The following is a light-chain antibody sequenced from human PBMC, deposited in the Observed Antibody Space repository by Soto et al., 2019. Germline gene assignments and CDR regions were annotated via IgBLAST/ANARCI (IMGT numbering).Light chain of an antibody. V-gene: IGKV3-11*01. J-gene: IGKJ5*01. CDR2: GAL. CDR3: QQRNIWPPVT. Sequence: EIVLTQSPATLSLSPGERATLSCRASPSVTNFLTWYQQKPCQAPMLLIYGALNRAPCIQARYSGSGSETYITHTISRLEPEDYGIYYCQQRNIWPPVTFGQGKRLEMK. CDR1: PSVTNF.